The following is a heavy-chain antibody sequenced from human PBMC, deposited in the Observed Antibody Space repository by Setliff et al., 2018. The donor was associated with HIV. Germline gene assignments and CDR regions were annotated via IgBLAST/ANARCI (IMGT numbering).Heavy chain of an antibody. V-gene: IGHV1-18*01. J-gene: IGHJ4*02. CDR2: INVYNGDT. CDR1: GYPFSNFG. D-gene: IGHD3-10*01. CDR3: ATDRTQTGISMVRGRIVDPARYPLDY. Sequence: ASVKVSCKASGYPFSNFGVSWVRQAPGQGLEWMAWINVYNGDTNFALKFQGRITLTKDTSTETAYMELESLRSDDTAVYYCATDRTQTGISMVRGRIVDPARYPLDYWGQGTLVTVSS.